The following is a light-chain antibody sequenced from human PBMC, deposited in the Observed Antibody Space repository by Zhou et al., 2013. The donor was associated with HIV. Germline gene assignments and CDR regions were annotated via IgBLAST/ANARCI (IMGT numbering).Light chain of an antibody. CDR1: QSISNW. Sequence: DIQMTQSPSTLSASVGDRVTIACRASQSISNWLAWYQKRPGKAPKLLISKASSLESGVPSRFSGSGYGTEFTLTISSLQPDDFATYYCQQYDSYPWTFGQGTKVDIK. CDR2: KAS. J-gene: IGKJ1*01. V-gene: IGKV1-5*03. CDR3: QQYDSYPWT.